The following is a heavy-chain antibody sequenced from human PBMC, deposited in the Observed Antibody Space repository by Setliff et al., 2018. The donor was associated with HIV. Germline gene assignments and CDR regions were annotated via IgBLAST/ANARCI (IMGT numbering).Heavy chain of an antibody. CDR2: ISSSIRYI. J-gene: IGHJ6*03. Sequence: GGSLRLSCAASGFTFNANAMHWVRQPPGKGLDWVSSISSSIRYIYYADSVKGRFTIARDNAKNSLYLQMNSLRDEDTAVYYCARGGGAGTTVYYYMDVWGKGTTVTVSS. D-gene: IGHD1-7*01. CDR1: GFTFNANA. CDR3: ARGGGAGTTVYYYMDV. V-gene: IGHV3-21*01.